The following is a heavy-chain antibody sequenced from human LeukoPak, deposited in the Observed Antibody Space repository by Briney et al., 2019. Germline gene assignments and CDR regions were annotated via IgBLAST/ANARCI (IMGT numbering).Heavy chain of an antibody. CDR1: GYTFTSYY. J-gene: IGHJ5*02. D-gene: IGHD3-9*01. CDR3: ARVKYDILTGYFWFDP. CDR2: INPSGGST. Sequence: GASVKVSCKASGYTFTSYYMHWVRQAPGQGLEWMGIINPSGGSTSYAQKFQGRVTMTRDMSTSTVYMELSSLRSEDTAVYYCARVKYDILTGYFWFDPWGQGTLVTVSS. V-gene: IGHV1-46*01.